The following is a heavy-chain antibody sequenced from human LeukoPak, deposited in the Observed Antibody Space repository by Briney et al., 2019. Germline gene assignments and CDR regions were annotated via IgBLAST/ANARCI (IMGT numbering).Heavy chain of an antibody. Sequence: PGGSLRLSCEASGFTFIRYAMSWVRQAPGKGLEWVSTISGNGDSAYYADSVKGRFTISRDNSKNTLYLQMDSLRAEDTAVYYCAKGGKWDVTPFDYWGQGTLVTVSS. CDR1: GFTFIRYA. CDR3: AKGGKWDVTPFDY. J-gene: IGHJ4*02. V-gene: IGHV3-23*01. CDR2: ISGNGDSA. D-gene: IGHD1-26*01.